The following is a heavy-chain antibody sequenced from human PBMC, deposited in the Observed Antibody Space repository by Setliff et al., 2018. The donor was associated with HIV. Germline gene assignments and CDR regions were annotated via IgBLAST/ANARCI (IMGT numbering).Heavy chain of an antibody. CDR2: IKPDGSSI. J-gene: IGHJ2*01. CDR3: ARDPPTAGWYFDL. CDR1: GFTFIDYA. D-gene: IGHD6-19*01. Sequence: GGSLRLSCAASGFTFIDYALNWVRQAPGRGLVWVSRIKPDGSSITYADSVKGRFTISRDNAKNTVHLQMNSLRADDTAVYYCARDPPTAGWYFDLWGRGTLVTVSS. V-gene: IGHV3-74*01.